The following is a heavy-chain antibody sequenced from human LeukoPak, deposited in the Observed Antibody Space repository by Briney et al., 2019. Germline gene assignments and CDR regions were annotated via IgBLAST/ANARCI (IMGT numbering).Heavy chain of an antibody. Sequence: DSVKGRFTISRDNAKNSLYLQMNSLRAEDTALYYCARGRVVPAAPLDYWGQGTLVTVSS. D-gene: IGHD2-2*01. CDR3: ARGRVVPAAPLDY. J-gene: IGHJ4*02. V-gene: IGHV3-9*01.